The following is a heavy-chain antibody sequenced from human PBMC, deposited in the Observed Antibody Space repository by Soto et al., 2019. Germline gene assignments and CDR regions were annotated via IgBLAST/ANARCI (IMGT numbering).Heavy chain of an antibody. J-gene: IGHJ4*02. V-gene: IGHV4-39*01. CDR3: AKVVVGATSHSDFDS. CDR2: AAYSGGT. Sequence: SETLSLTCTVSGGSIANNNYFWGWFRQPPGKGLEWIGSAAYSGGTYKNPSLKSRVTVSVDTSKNQFSLKLTSVTAAETAVYYCAKVVVGATSHSDFDSWGQGTLVTVSS. CDR1: GGSIANNNYF. D-gene: IGHD2-15*01.